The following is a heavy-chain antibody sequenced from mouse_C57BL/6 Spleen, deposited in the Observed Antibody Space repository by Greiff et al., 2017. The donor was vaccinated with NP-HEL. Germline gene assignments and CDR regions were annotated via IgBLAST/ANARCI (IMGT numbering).Heavy chain of an antibody. CDR3: ARRGRPDAMDY. V-gene: IGHV1-54*01. CDR1: GYAFTNYL. J-gene: IGHJ4*01. Sequence: QVQLKESGAELVRPGTSVKVSCKASGYAFTNYLLEWVKQRPGQGLEWIGMINPGSGGTNYNEKFKGKATLTADKPSSTAYMQLSSLTSEDSAVYFCARRGRPDAMDYWGQGTSVTVSS. CDR2: INPGSGGT.